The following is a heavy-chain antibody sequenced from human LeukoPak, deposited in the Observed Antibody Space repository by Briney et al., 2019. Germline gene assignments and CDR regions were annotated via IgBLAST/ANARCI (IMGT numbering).Heavy chain of an antibody. CDR3: ASGTVWSGYDAFDI. D-gene: IGHD3-3*01. CDR1: GGSISSGSYY. J-gene: IGHJ3*02. Sequence: PSETLSLTYTVSGGSISSGSYYWSWIRQPAGKGLEWIGRIYTSGSTNYNPSLKSRVTISVDTSKNQFSLKLSSVTAADTAVYYCASGTVWSGYDAFDIWGQGTMVTVSS. V-gene: IGHV4-61*02. CDR2: IYTSGST.